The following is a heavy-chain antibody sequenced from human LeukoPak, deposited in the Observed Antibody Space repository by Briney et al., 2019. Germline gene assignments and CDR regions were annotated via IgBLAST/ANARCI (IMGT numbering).Heavy chain of an antibody. J-gene: IGHJ4*02. V-gene: IGHV1-18*01. CDR1: GYNLISYG. CDR3: ARPYDTSGYYNYYLDY. CDR2: ISAYNVNT. D-gene: IGHD3-22*01. Sequence: ASVKVSCKASGYNLISYGIIWVRQAPGQGLEWMGWISAYNVNTNYAQKFQGRVTMTTDTSTSTAYMELRSLKSDDTAVYSCARPYDTSGYYNYYLDYWDQGTLVTVSS.